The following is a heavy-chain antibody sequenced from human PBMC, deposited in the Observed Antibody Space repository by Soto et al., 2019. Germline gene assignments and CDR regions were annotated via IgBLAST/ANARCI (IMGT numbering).Heavy chain of an antibody. J-gene: IGHJ4*02. Sequence: QVQLVQSGAEVKKPGSSVKVSCKASGGTFSSYAISWVRQAPGQGLEWMGGIIPIFGTANYAQKFQGRVTITADESTSTAYMELSSLRSEDTAVYYGARSDYAILTAFSPLDYWGQGTLVTVSS. V-gene: IGHV1-69*12. CDR3: ARSDYAILTAFSPLDY. CDR2: IIPIFGTA. D-gene: IGHD3-9*01. CDR1: GGTFSSYA.